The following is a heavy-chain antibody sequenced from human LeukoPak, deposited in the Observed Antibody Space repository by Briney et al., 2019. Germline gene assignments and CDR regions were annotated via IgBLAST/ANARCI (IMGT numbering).Heavy chain of an antibody. CDR3: ARGYSSTYYFDY. V-gene: IGHV1-69*05. J-gene: IGHJ4*02. D-gene: IGHD6-13*01. CDR1: GGTFSSYA. CDR2: IIPIFGTA. Sequence: SVKVSCKASGGTFSSYAISLVRQATGQGLEWMGGIIPIFGTANYAQKFQGRVTITTDESTSTAYMELSSLRSEDTAVYYCARGYSSTYYFDYWGQGTLVTVSS.